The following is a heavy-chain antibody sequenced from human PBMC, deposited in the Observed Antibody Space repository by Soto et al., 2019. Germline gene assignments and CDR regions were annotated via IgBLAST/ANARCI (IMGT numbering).Heavy chain of an antibody. CDR2: IYYTGTT. CDR1: GGSVSSSFFY. V-gene: IGHV4-61*01. J-gene: IGHJ4*02. Sequence: SETLSRTGTVSGGSVSSSFFYWSWVRQPPGQRLEWIGYIYYTGTTNYNPSLASRVAMSVDTSKKQFTLNLRSLTAADTARYYSARLPTRSGWLLFDSWGQG. CDR3: ARLPTRSGWLLFDS. D-gene: IGHD6-25*01.